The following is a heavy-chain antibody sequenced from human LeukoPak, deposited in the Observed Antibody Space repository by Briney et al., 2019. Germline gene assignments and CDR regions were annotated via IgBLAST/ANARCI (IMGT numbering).Heavy chain of an antibody. J-gene: IGHJ4*02. Sequence: PGGSLRLSCVASGFTLSTHEMNWVRQAPGKGLEWLSYISDSGNTICYADSVKGRFTIARDTAKNSLYLQMNSLRAEDTAIYYWAKGSGTDYWGQGTLVTVSS. D-gene: IGHD1-14*01. CDR2: ISDSGNTI. CDR3: AKGSGTDY. CDR1: GFTLSTHE. V-gene: IGHV3-48*03.